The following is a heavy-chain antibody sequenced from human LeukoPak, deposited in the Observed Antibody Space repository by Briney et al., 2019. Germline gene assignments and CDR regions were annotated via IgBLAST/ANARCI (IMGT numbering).Heavy chain of an antibody. CDR3: ARGTGIAAAVTSLFQY. CDR2: INTSGGST. D-gene: IGHD6-13*01. CDR1: GGTFSSYA. Sequence: ASVKVSFKASGGTFSSYAISWVRQAPGQGPEWMGVINTSGGSTSYAQKLQGRVTMTRDTSTSTVYMELSSLRSEDTAVYYCARGTGIAAAVTSLFQYWGQGTLVTVSS. J-gene: IGHJ1*01. V-gene: IGHV1-46*01.